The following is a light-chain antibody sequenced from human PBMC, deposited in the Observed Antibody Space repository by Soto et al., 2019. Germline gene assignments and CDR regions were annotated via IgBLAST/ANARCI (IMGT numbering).Light chain of an antibody. CDR1: ISDVGAYNL. CDR3: CTHAFSPTFV. V-gene: IGLV2-23*01. Sequence: QSVLTQPSSLSGFPEQSITISCPGTISDVGAYNLVSSYPQQRGKAPKLIIYEGSKRPSGISYRFPGSKSDNTASLTMSGLRPEDEVHYLGCTHAFSPTFVFGGPTQPT. CDR2: EGS. J-gene: IGLJ3*02.